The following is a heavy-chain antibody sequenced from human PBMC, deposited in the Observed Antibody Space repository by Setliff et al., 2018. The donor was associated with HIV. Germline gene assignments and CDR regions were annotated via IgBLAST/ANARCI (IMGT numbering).Heavy chain of an antibody. CDR3: ARAAGVPAVHTPFRYYYYMDV. Sequence: GASVKVSCKASGYTFTSYAMHWVRQAPGQRLEWMGWINAGNGNTKYSQKFQGRVTITRDTSASTAYMELSSLRSEDTAVYYCARAAGVPAVHTPFRYYYYMDVWGKGTTVTV. D-gene: IGHD2-2*01. CDR1: GYTFTSYA. V-gene: IGHV1-3*01. CDR2: INAGNGNT. J-gene: IGHJ6*03.